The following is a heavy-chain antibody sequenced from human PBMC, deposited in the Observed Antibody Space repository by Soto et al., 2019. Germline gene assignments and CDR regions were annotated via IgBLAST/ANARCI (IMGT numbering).Heavy chain of an antibody. J-gene: IGHJ6*02. CDR2: INHSGST. CDR1: GGSFSGYY. D-gene: IGHD3-10*01. V-gene: IGHV4-34*01. CDR3: ARVSGIYYYGMDV. Sequence: SETLSLTCAVFGGSFSGYYWSWIRQPPGKGLEWIGEINHSGSTNYNPSLKSRVTISVDTSKNQFSLKLSSVTAAVTAVYYCARVSGIYYYGMDVRGQGTTVT.